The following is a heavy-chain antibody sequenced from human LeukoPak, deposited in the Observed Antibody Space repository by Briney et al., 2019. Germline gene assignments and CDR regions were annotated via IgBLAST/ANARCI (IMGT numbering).Heavy chain of an antibody. CDR3: ARDSYGDYGVDS. Sequence: GGSLRLSCAASGFTFSSYSMNWVRQAPGKGLEWVSYISSSSRTIYYADSVKGRFTISRDSAKNSLYPQMNSLRDEDTAVYYCARDSYGDYGVDSWGQGTLVTVSS. CDR1: GFTFSSYS. CDR2: ISSSSRTI. D-gene: IGHD4-17*01. J-gene: IGHJ4*02. V-gene: IGHV3-48*02.